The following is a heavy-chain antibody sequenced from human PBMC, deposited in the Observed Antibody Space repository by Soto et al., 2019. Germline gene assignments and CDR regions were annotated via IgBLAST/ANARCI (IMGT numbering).Heavy chain of an antibody. D-gene: IGHD6-19*01. CDR1: GFTFDDYA. CDR3: AKGSGWSYYYGMDV. Sequence: GGSLRLSCAASGFTFDDYAMHWVRQAPGKGLEWVSGISWNSGSIGYADSVKGRFTISRDSAKNSLYLQMNSLRAEDTALYYCAKGSGWSYYYGMDVWGQGTTVTVSS. V-gene: IGHV3-9*01. J-gene: IGHJ6*02. CDR2: ISWNSGSI.